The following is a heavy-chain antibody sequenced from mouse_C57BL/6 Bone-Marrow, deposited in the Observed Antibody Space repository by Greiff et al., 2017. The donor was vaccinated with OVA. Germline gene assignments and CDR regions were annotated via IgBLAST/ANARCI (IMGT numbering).Heavy chain of an antibody. CDR3: ARRGYYGTMDY. D-gene: IGHD1-2*01. J-gene: IGHJ4*01. CDR1: GYTFTSYW. V-gene: IGHV1-69*01. CDR2: IDPSDSYP. Sequence: QVQLQQPGAELVMPGASVKLSCKASGYTFTSYWMHWVKQRPGQGLEWIGEIDPSDSYPNYNQKFKGKSTLTVDKSSSTAYMQLSSLTSEDSAVYYCARRGYYGTMDYWGQGTSVTVSS.